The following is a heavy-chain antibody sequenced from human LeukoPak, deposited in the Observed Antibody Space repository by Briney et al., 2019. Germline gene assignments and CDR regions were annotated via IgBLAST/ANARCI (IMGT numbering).Heavy chain of an antibody. CDR3: AKRLGGSGFDY. CDR2: ISYDGSNK. D-gene: IGHD3-16*01. J-gene: IGHJ4*02. CDR1: GFTFSSYA. Sequence: PGRSLRLSCAASGFTFSSYAMHWVRQAPGKRLEGVAVISYDGSNKYYADSVKGRFTISRDNSKNTLYLQMNSLRAEDTAVYYCAKRLGGSGFDYWGQETLVTVSS. V-gene: IGHV3-30-3*02.